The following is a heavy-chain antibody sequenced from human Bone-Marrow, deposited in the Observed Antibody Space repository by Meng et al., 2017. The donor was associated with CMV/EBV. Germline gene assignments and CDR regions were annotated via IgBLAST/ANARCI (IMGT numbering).Heavy chain of an antibody. CDR3: ARDASYCSSTSCYMGRYNWFDP. J-gene: IGHJ5*02. V-gene: IGHV4-39*07. D-gene: IGHD2-2*02. CDR2: IYYSGST. Sequence: SETLSLTCSVSGDSIMKNNYYWGWIRQSPGKGLEWIGSIYYSGSTYYNPSLKSRVTISVDTSKNQFSLKLSSVTAADTAVYYCARDASYCSSTSCYMGRYNWFDPWGQGTLVTVSS. CDR1: GDSIMKNNYY.